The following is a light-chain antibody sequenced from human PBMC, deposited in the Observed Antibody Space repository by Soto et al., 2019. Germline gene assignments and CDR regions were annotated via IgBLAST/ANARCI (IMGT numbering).Light chain of an antibody. J-gene: IGLJ3*02. V-gene: IGLV1-44*01. CDR1: SSNS. CDR3: SSWDDGVSGWV. CDR2: SNN. Sequence: QSVLTQPHSASGTPGQRVTISCSGTSSNSVRWYQRFPGSAPKLLIYSNNQRPSGVPDRFSGSKSGTSASLAISGLQSEDEADYYCSSWDDGVSGWVFGGGTKVTVL.